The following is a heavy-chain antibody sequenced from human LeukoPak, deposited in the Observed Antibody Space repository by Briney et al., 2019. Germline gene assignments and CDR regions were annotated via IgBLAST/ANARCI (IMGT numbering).Heavy chain of an antibody. D-gene: IGHD3-3*01. V-gene: IGHV3-30*02. CDR2: IRYDGSNK. Sequence: GGSLRLSCAASGFTFSSYGMHWVRQAPGKGLECVAFIRYDGSNKYYADSVKGRFTISRDNSKNTLYLQMNSLRAEDTAVYYCAKGGGITIFGVALGYYYYMDVWGKGTTVTVSS. CDR1: GFTFSSYG. J-gene: IGHJ6*03. CDR3: AKGGGITIFGVALGYYYYMDV.